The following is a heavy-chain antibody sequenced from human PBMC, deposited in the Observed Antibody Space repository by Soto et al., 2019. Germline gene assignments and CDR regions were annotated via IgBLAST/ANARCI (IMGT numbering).Heavy chain of an antibody. CDR2: ISPNGTTI. J-gene: IGHJ6*02. CDR3: ARAAGTLVRGVYGMDV. Sequence: EVQLVESGGGLVQPGGSLRLSCATSGFTFRSYEMNWVRQAPGKGLEWISYISPNGTTIYYSDSVKGRFTISRDNAKSSLNLQMNSLRAEDTAVYYCARAAGTLVRGVYGMDVWGQGTTVTVSS. CDR1: GFTFRSYE. D-gene: IGHD3-10*01. V-gene: IGHV3-48*03.